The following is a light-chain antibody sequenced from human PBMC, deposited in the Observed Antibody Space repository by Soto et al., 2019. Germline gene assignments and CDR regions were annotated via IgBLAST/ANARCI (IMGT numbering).Light chain of an antibody. V-gene: IGLV4-69*01. CDR3: QTWGSGIPWV. J-gene: IGLJ3*02. CDR1: SGXSSYA. CDR2: LNSDGSH. Sequence: QLVLTQSPSASASLGASVKLTCTLSSGXSSYAIAWHQQQPEKGPRYLMKLNSDGSHSKGDGIPDRFSGSSSGAERYLTIXXLQXXXEAXYYCQTWGSGIPWVFGGGTKLTVL.